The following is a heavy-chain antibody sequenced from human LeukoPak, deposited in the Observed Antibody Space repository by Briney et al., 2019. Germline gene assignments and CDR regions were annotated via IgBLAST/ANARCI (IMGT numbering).Heavy chain of an antibody. Sequence: GASVKVSCKASGYTFTSYGISLVRQAPGQGLEWMGWISAYNGNTNYAQKLQGRVTMTTDTSTSTAYMELRSLRSDDTAVYYCARVFYYDSSGYFAFDIWGQGTMVTVSS. J-gene: IGHJ3*02. CDR2: ISAYNGNT. CDR3: ARVFYYDSSGYFAFDI. D-gene: IGHD3-22*01. V-gene: IGHV1-18*01. CDR1: GYTFTSYG.